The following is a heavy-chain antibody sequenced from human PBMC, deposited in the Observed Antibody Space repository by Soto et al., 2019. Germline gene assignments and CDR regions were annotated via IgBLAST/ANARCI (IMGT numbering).Heavy chain of an antibody. Sequence: ASVKVSCKASGYTFTSYYMHWVRQAPGQGLEWMGIINPSGGSTSYAQKFQGRVTMTRDTSTSTVYMELSSLRSEDTAVYYCARRGRITIFGVVINPPYYYGMDVRGQGTTVTVSS. CDR2: INPSGGST. CDR1: GYTFTSYY. D-gene: IGHD3-3*01. CDR3: ARRGRITIFGVVINPPYYYGMDV. V-gene: IGHV1-46*01. J-gene: IGHJ6*02.